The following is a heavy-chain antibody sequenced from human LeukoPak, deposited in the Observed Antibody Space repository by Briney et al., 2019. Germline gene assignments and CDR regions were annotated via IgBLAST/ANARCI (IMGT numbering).Heavy chain of an antibody. V-gene: IGHV3-7*01. CDR1: GFTFSSYW. D-gene: IGHD3-22*01. CDR3: ATYSSLNRREFQY. Sequence: PGGSLRLSCAASGFTFSSYWMSWVRQAPGKGLEWVANIKQDGSEKYYVDSVKGRFTISRDNAKNSLFLQMISLRAEDTAVYYCATYSSLNRREFQYWGQGTLLTVSS. J-gene: IGHJ1*01. CDR2: IKQDGSEK.